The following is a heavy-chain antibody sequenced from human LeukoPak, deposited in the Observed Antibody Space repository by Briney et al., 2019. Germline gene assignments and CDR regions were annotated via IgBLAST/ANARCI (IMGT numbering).Heavy chain of an antibody. D-gene: IGHD2-2*01. CDR1: GFTFSSYA. Sequence: PGGSLRLSCAASGFTFSSYAMSWVRQAPGKGLEWVSSISSSSRYIYYADSLKGRFTISRDNAKNLLSLQMNSLRAEDTAVYYCARDDCRTSSCNWFDPWGQGTVVTVSS. J-gene: IGHJ5*02. V-gene: IGHV3-21*01. CDR2: ISSSSRYI. CDR3: ARDDCRTSSCNWFDP.